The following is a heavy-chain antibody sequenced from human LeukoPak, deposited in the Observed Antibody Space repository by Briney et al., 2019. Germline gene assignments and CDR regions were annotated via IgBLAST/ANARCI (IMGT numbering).Heavy chain of an antibody. Sequence: GGSLRLSCAASGFAFSGFGMHWVRQAPGKGLEWVAVIWYDGTNKYYADSVKGRFTISRDNSKYTLYLQMNSLRAEDTAVYYCARATVTRWFDPWGQGTLVTVSS. CDR1: GFAFSGFG. V-gene: IGHV3-33*01. D-gene: IGHD4-17*01. CDR2: IWYDGTNK. CDR3: ARATVTRWFDP. J-gene: IGHJ5*02.